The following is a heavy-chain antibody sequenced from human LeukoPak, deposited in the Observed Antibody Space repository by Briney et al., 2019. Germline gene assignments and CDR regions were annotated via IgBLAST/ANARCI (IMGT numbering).Heavy chain of an antibody. CDR2: IIPILGIA. CDR1: GGTFSSYA. D-gene: IGHD6-6*01. J-gene: IGHJ5*02. V-gene: IGHV1-69*04. CDR3: ARGHPELVWFDP. Sequence: SVKVSCKASGGTFSSYAISWVRQAPGQGLEWMGRIIPILGIANYAQKFQGRVTMTRNTPISTAYMELSSLRSEDTAVYYCARGHPELVWFDPWGQGTLVTVSS.